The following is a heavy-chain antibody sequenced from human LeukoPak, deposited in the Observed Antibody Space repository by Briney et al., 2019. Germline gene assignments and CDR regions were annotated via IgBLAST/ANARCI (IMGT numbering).Heavy chain of an antibody. CDR3: ASRHGYYNLFDP. J-gene: IGHJ5*02. Sequence: KPSETLSLTCAVYGGSFSDYYWTWIRQPPGKGLEWIGEINHRGSTNYNPSIQSRVTITVDTSKNQFSRKLTSVTAADTAVYYCASRHGYYNLFDPWGQGTLVTVSS. D-gene: IGHD5-24*01. CDR1: GGSFSDYY. CDR2: INHRGST. V-gene: IGHV4-34*01.